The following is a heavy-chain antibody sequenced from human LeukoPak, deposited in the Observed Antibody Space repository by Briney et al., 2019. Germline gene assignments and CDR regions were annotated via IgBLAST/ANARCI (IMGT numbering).Heavy chain of an antibody. J-gene: IGHJ4*02. CDR2: ISSNGGST. CDR3: AREARRDSSGYYYFDY. V-gene: IGHV3-64*01. Sequence: GGSLRLSCAASGFTFSSYAMHWVRQAPGKGLEYVSAISSNGGSTYYANSVKGRFTISRDNSKNTLYLQMGSLRAEDMAVYYCAREARRDSSGYYYFDYWGQGTLVTVPS. D-gene: IGHD3-22*01. CDR1: GFTFSSYA.